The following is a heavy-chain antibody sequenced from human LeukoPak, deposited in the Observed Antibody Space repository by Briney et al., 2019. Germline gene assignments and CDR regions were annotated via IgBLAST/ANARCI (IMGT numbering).Heavy chain of an antibody. D-gene: IGHD3-3*01. CDR2: ISGSGGST. CDR1: GFTFSSYA. V-gene: IGHV3-23*01. J-gene: IGHJ6*03. CDR3: AKVYYDFWSGYFSENYYYYMDV. Sequence: GGSLRLSCAASGFTFSSYAMSWVRQAPGKGLEWVSAISGSGGSTYYADSVKGRFTISRGNSKNTLYLQMNSLRAEDTAVYYCAKVYYDFWSGYFSENYYYYMDVWGKGTTVTVSS.